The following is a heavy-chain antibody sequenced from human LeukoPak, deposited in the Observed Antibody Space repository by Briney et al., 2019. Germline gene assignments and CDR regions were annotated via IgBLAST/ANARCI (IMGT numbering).Heavy chain of an antibody. Sequence: PGGSLRLSCAASGFTFSSYGMHWVRQAPGKGLEWVAVISYDGSNKYYADSVKGQFTISRDNSKNTLYLQMNSLRAEDTAVYYCARGGSYDFWSGYTYPFDYWGPGTLVTVSS. V-gene: IGHV3-30*03. D-gene: IGHD3-3*01. J-gene: IGHJ4*02. CDR3: ARGGSYDFWSGYTYPFDY. CDR1: GFTFSSYG. CDR2: ISYDGSNK.